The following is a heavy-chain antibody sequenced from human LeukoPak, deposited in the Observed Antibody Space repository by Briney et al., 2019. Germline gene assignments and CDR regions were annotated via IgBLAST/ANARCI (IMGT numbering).Heavy chain of an antibody. V-gene: IGHV4-59*08. CDR3: ARFTSTLTMDY. Sequence: SETLSLTCAVSGGSISTYYWNWIRQPPGKGLEWIGYIYYTGSTIYNPSLKSRVTISVDTSKNQFSLKLSSMTAADTAVYYCARFTSTLTMDYWGQGTLVTVSS. J-gene: IGHJ4*02. CDR2: IYYTGST. CDR1: GGSISTYY.